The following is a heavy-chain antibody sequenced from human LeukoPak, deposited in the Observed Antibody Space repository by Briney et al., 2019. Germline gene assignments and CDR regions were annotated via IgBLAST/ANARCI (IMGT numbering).Heavy chain of an antibody. V-gene: IGHV1-8*01. CDR2: MNPNSGNT. Sequence: ASVKVSCKASGYTFITYDINWVRQAPGQGLEWMGWMNPNSGNTGYAQKFQGRVTMTRNTSISTAYMELRSLRSEDTAVYYCARGDWAPEYWGQGTLVTVSS. CDR1: GYTFITYD. J-gene: IGHJ4*02. D-gene: IGHD3-9*01. CDR3: ARGDWAPEY.